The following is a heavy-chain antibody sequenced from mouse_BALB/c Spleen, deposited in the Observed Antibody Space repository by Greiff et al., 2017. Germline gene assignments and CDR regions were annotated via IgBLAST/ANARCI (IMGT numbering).Heavy chain of an antibody. Sequence: EVKLVESGGGLVQPGGSRKLSCAASGFTFSSFGMHWVRQAPEKGLEWVAYISSGSSTIYYADTVKGRFTISRDNPKNTLFLQMTSLRSEDTAMYYCARGGGYDDWYFDVWGAGTTVTVSS. V-gene: IGHV5-17*02. CDR2: ISSGSSTI. CDR3: ARGGGYDDWYFDV. CDR1: GFTFSSFG. J-gene: IGHJ1*01. D-gene: IGHD2-2*01.